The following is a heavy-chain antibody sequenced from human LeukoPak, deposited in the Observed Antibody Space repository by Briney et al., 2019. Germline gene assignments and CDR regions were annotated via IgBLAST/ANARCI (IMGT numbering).Heavy chain of an antibody. D-gene: IGHD6-13*01. J-gene: IGHJ5*02. Sequence: ASVKVSCKASGYTFTSYGISWVRQAPGQGLEWMGWINPYNGNTNYAQKLQGRVTMTTDTSTSTAYMELRSLRSDDTAVYYCVREETGYSISWYWFDPWGQGTLVTVSS. CDR2: INPYNGNT. CDR3: VREETGYSISWYWFDP. V-gene: IGHV1-18*01. CDR1: GYTFTSYG.